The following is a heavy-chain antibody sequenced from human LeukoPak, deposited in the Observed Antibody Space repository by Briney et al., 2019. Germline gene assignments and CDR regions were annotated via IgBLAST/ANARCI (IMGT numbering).Heavy chain of an antibody. CDR1: GFTFSSYS. J-gene: IGHJ4*02. D-gene: IGHD5-12*01. V-gene: IGHV3-21*01. CDR3: ARQGGDSGYDHCFDY. CDR2: ISSSSSYI. Sequence: TGGSLRLSCAASGFTFSSYSMNWVRQAPGKGLEWVSSISSSSSYIYYADSVKGRFTISRDNAKNSLYLQMNSLRAEDTAVYYCARQGGDSGYDHCFDYWGQGTLVTVSS.